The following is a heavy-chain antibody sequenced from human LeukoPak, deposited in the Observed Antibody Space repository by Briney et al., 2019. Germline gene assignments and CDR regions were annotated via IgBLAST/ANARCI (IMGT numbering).Heavy chain of an antibody. D-gene: IGHD5-24*01. CDR3: ARAATLLAGAFDI. J-gene: IGHJ3*02. Sequence: SVKVSCKASGGTFSSYAISWVRQAPGQGLEWMGGIIPIFGTANYAQKFQGRVTITADESTSTAYMELSSLRSEDTAVYYCARAATLLAGAFDIWGQGTMVTVSS. CDR1: GGTFSSYA. CDR2: IIPIFGTA. V-gene: IGHV1-69*13.